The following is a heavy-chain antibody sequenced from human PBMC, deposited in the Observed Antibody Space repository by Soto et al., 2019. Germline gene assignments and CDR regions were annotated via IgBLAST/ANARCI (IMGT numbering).Heavy chain of an antibody. J-gene: IGHJ5*02. CDR1: GFTFCSYG. V-gene: IGHV3-33*01. Sequence: GGSLRLSCAACGFTFCSYGMHWVRQAPGKGLEWVAVIWYDGSNKYYADSVKGRFTISRDNSKNTLYLQMNSLRAEDTAVYYCARGQKYYGSGSYADWFDPWGQGTLVTVSS. CDR2: IWYDGSNK. CDR3: ARGQKYYGSGSYADWFDP. D-gene: IGHD3-10*01.